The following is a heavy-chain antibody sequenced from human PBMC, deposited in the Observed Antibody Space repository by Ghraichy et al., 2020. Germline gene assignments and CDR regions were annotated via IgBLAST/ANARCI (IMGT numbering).Heavy chain of an antibody. CDR1: GFTFSSYS. CDR2: ISSSSSTI. J-gene: IGHJ2*01. CDR3: ARYYAVAGTPGYFDL. Sequence: GGSLRLSCAASGFTFSSYSMNWVRQAPGKGLEWVSYISSSSSTIYYADSVKGRFTISRDNAKNSLYLQMNSLRAEDTAVYYCARYYAVAGTPGYFDLWGRGTLVTVSS. D-gene: IGHD1-14*01. V-gene: IGHV3-48*01.